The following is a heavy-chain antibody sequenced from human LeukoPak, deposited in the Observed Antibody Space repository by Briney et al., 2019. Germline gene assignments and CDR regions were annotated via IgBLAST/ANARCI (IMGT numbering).Heavy chain of an antibody. D-gene: IGHD3-22*01. CDR3: ARDGWYYDSSGYYRQGLFDY. V-gene: IGHV3-33*01. CDR2: IWYDGSNK. Sequence: PGRSLRLSCAASGCTFSSYGMHWVRQAPGKGLEWVAVIWYDGSNKYYADSVKGRFTISRDNSKNTLYLQMNSLRAEDTAVYYCARDGWYYDSSGYYRQGLFDYWGQGTLVTVSS. CDR1: GCTFSSYG. J-gene: IGHJ4*02.